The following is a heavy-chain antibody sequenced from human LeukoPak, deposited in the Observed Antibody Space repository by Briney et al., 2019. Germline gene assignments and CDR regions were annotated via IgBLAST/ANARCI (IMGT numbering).Heavy chain of an antibody. V-gene: IGHV3-21*06. CDR1: GFTFSTYN. CDR2: ITSGGTYT. J-gene: IGHJ4*02. CDR3: ARGHYDILTASYKWTPDY. D-gene: IGHD3-9*01. Sequence: GGSLRLSCAASGFTFSTYNMNWVRQAPGKGLEWVSSITSGGTYTYYADSVKGRFTTSRDNAKNSLSPQLSSLRAEDTAVYYCARGHYDILTASYKWTPDYWGQGILVTVSS.